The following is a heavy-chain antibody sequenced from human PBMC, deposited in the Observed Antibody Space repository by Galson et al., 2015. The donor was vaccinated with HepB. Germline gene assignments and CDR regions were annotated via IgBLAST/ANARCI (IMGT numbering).Heavy chain of an antibody. CDR2: IGGNDGTT. D-gene: IGHD2/OR15-2a*01. Sequence: SLRLSCAASGLTKYATTWVRQAPGQGLEWVSPIGGNDGTTSYADSVKGRFTISRDNSKNTLYLQMNSLRVEDTAIYYCAKTTWRFSADFFWGQGPLVTVSS. CDR3: AKTTWRFSADFF. CDR1: GLTKYA. V-gene: IGHV3-23*01. J-gene: IGHJ1*01.